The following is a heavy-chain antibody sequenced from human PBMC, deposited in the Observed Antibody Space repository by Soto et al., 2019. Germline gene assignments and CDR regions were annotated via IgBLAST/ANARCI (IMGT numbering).Heavy chain of an antibody. J-gene: IGHJ4*02. Sequence: PGGSLRLSCAASGFTFSSYWMSWVRQAPGKGLEWVANIKQDGSEKYYVDSVKGRFTISRDNAKNSLYLQMNSLRAEDTAMYYCARAGELVVVAAAYFDYWGKATLVTVYS. CDR2: IKQDGSEK. D-gene: IGHD2-15*01. V-gene: IGHV3-7*01. CDR3: ARAGELVVVAAAYFDY. CDR1: GFTFSSYW.